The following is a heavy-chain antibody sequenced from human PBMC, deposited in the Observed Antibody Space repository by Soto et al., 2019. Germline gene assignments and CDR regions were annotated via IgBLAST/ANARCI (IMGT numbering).Heavy chain of an antibody. Sequence: SETLSLTCSIYSGSFSGYYWSWIRQPPGKGLEWIGEISQSGNTNYSPSLKSRVSISIDTSKKQFSLNLASMSAADTAVYYCARAPKVSGSSQTRPDFWGQGTLVTVSS. CDR1: SGSFSGYY. CDR3: ARAPKVSGSSQTRPDF. J-gene: IGHJ4*02. D-gene: IGHD6-6*01. V-gene: IGHV4-34*01. CDR2: ISQSGNT.